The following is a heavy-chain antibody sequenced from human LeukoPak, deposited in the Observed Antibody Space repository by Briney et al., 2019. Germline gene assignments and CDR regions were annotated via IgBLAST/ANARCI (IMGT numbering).Heavy chain of an antibody. CDR2: ISSSSSYI. J-gene: IGHJ5*02. V-gene: IGHV3-21*01. CDR3: AIDSSGYQIPVAWFDP. Sequence: GGSLRLSCAASGFTFSSYSMNWVRQAPGKGLEWVSSISSSSSYIYYADSVKGRFTISRDNAKNSLYLLMNSLRAEDTAVYYCAIDSSGYQIPVAWFDPWGQGTLVTVSS. D-gene: IGHD3-22*01. CDR1: GFTFSSYS.